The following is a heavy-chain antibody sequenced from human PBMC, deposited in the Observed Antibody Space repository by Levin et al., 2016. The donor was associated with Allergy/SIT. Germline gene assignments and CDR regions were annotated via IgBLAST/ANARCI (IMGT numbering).Heavy chain of an antibody. CDR3: ARHERSSNWFDS. CDR2: IHYSGDT. J-gene: IGHJ5*01. Sequence: SETLSLTCAVSGGSVANDNYYWDWIRQPPGKGLEWIGNIHYSGDTYYISSLKSRVTMSVDTSKNQFSLKLNSMTVADTAIYYCARHERSSNWFDSWGQGTLVTVSS. V-gene: IGHV4-39*01. D-gene: IGHD2-8*01. CDR1: GGSVANDNYY.